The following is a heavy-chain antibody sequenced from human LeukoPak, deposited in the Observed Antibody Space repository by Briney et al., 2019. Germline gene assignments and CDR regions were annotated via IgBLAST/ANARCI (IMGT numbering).Heavy chain of an antibody. CDR2: ISSSGSTI. CDR1: RLTLISYE. J-gene: IGHJ4*02. D-gene: IGHD3-22*01. V-gene: IGHV3-48*03. CDR3: ARAPATLTNYYDSSGLIKGGYFDY. Sequence: GGSLRLSCAAFRLTLISYETNWGRQAPGKGLEWVSYISSSGSTIYYADSVKGRFTISRDNAKNSLYLQINSLRAEDTAVYYCARAPATLTNYYDSSGLIKGGYFDYWGQGTLVTVSS.